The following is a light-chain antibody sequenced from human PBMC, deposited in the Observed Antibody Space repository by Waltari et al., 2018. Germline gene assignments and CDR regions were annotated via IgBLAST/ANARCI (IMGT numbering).Light chain of an antibody. CDR3: QSYDSTLNGVV. V-gene: IGLV1-40*01. Sequence: QSVLTQPPSVSAAPGPALTISSTVNTSNPRARYYVQWYQCLPGSAPKPLIHANNNRPSGVPDRFSGSKSGTSASLTITGLQAEDEADYYCQSYDSTLNGVVFGGGTKLTVL. J-gene: IGLJ2*01. CDR1: TSNPRARYY. CDR2: ANN.